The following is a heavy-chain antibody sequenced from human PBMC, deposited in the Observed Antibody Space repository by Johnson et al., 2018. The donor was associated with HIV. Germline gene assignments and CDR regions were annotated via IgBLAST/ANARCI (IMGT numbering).Heavy chain of an antibody. CDR2: IYGDGTT. D-gene: IGHD3-22*01. CDR1: GFTVSSNY. CDR3: ARGRISMTAVDLRGGAFDI. V-gene: IGHV3-66*03. Sequence: EQLVESGGGLIQPGGSLRLSCAASGFTVSSNYMSWVRQAPGKGLAWVPVIYGDGTTFSADSVKGRFPISRYNSKNTLYMQMNSLRGEDTAMYYCARGRISMTAVDLRGGAFDIWGQGTLVTVSS. J-gene: IGHJ3*02.